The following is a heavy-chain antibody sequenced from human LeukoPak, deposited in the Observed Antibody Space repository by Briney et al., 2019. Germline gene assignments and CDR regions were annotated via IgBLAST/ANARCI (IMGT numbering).Heavy chain of an antibody. J-gene: IGHJ4*02. D-gene: IGHD4-17*01. Sequence: GGSLRLSCAASGFTFSSYSMNWVRQAPGKGLEWVSSISSSSSYIYYADSVKGRFTISRDNSKNTLYLQMNSLRAEDTAVYYCARDRGDYFGPLDYWGQGTLVTVSS. CDR3: ARDRGDYFGPLDY. V-gene: IGHV3-21*01. CDR1: GFTFSSYS. CDR2: ISSSSSYI.